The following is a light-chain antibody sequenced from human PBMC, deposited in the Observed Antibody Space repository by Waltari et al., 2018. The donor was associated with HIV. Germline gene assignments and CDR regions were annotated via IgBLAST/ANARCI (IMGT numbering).Light chain of an antibody. CDR3: RQYGSSPT. J-gene: IGKJ1*01. V-gene: IGKV3-20*01. CDR1: QSVSSSY. CDR2: GAS. Sequence: EIVLTQSPGTLSLSPGERATLSCRASQSVSSSYLAWYQQKPGQAPRLLIYGASSRATGIPDRFRGSGSGTDFTLTISRLEPEDFAVYYCRQYGSSPTFGQGTKVEIK.